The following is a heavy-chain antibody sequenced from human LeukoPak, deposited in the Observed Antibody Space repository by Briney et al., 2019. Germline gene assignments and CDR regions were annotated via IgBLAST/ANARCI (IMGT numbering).Heavy chain of an antibody. CDR2: ISYDGSNK. Sequence: PGRSLRLSCAASGFTFSSYAMHWVRQAPGKGLEWVAVISYDGSNKYYADSVKGRFTISRDNSKNTLYLQMNSLRAEDTAVYYCARDHGGYLDYWGQGTLVTVSS. CDR1: GFTFSSYA. J-gene: IGHJ4*02. CDR3: ARDHGGYLDY. V-gene: IGHV3-30-3*01. D-gene: IGHD3-10*01.